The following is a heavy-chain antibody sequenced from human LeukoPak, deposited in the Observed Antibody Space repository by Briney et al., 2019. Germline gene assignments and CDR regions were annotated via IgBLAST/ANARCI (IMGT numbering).Heavy chain of an antibody. J-gene: IGHJ4*02. V-gene: IGHV3-30*18. CDR3: AKGELRYFDWLNY. D-gene: IGHD3-9*01. CDR1: GVTFSSYG. Sequence: GGSLRLSCAASGVTFSSYGMHWVRQAPGKGLEWVAVISYDGSNKYYADSVKGRFTISRDNSKNTLYLQMNSLRAEDTAVYYCAKGELRYFDWLNYWGQGTLVTVSS. CDR2: ISYDGSNK.